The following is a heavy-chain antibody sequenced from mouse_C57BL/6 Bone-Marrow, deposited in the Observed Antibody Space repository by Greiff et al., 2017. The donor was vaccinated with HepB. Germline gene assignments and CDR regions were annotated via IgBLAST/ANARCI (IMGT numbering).Heavy chain of an antibody. Sequence: EVKLMESGGDLVKPGGSLKLSCAASGFTFSSYGMSWVRQTPDKRLEWVATISSGGSYTYYPDSVKGRFTISRDNAKNTLYLQMSSLKSEDTAMYYCARPGYVAWFAYWGQGTRVTVSA. CDR1: GFTFSSYG. V-gene: IGHV5-6*01. J-gene: IGHJ3*01. CDR2: ISSGGSYT. CDR3: ARPGYVAWFAY. D-gene: IGHD3-1*01.